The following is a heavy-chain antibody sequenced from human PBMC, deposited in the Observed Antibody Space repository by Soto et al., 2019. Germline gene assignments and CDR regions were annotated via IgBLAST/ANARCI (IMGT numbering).Heavy chain of an antibody. J-gene: IGHJ3*02. D-gene: IGHD2-8*01. CDR3: ARQDIVLMVYDAFDI. CDR1: GFTFSSYS. CDR2: ISSSSSYI. Sequence: VQLVESGGGLVKPGGSLRLSCAASGFTFSSYSMNWVRQAPGKGLEWVSSISSSSSYIYYADSVKGRFTISRDNAKNSLYLQMNSLRAEDTAVYYCARQDIVLMVYDAFDIWGQGTMVTVSS. V-gene: IGHV3-21*01.